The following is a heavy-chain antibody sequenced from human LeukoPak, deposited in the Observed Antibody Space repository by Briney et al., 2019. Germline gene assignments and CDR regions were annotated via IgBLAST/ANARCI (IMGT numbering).Heavy chain of an antibody. V-gene: IGHV3-23*01. CDR1: GDSVSSGGYY. D-gene: IGHD2-15*01. J-gene: IGHJ4*02. CDR3: AKAVVVVAATFFDY. CDR2: ISGSGGST. Sequence: ETLSLTCTVSGDSVSSGGYYWSWVRQAPGRGLEWVSAISGSGGSTYYADSVKGRFTISRDNSKNTLYLQMNSLRAEDTAVYYCAKAVVVVAATFFDYWGQGTLVTVSS.